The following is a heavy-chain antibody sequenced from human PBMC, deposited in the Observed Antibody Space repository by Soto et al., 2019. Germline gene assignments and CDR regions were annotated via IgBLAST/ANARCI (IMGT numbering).Heavy chain of an antibody. CDR3: ARVQPSPYDSSGYDAFDI. D-gene: IGHD3-22*01. Sequence: PGGSLRLSCAASGFTFSSYGMHWVRQAPGKGLEWVAVIWYDGSNKYYADSVKGRFTTSRDNSKNTLYLQMNSLRAEDTAVYYCARVQPSPYDSSGYDAFDIWGQGTMVTVSS. J-gene: IGHJ3*02. V-gene: IGHV3-33*01. CDR2: IWYDGSNK. CDR1: GFTFSSYG.